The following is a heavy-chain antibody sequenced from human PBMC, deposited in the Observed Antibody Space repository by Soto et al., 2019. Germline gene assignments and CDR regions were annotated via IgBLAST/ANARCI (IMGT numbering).Heavy chain of an antibody. J-gene: IGHJ2*01. D-gene: IGHD5-18*01. Sequence: EVQLVESGGGLVKPGGSLRLSCADSGFTFSSYTMNWVRQAAGKGLEWVSSISRSSSYIQYADSMKGRFTTSRDNAKNSLYLQMNSLIAEDTAVYYCARVDTLGYWYFDLWGRGTLVTVSS. CDR3: ARVDTLGYWYFDL. V-gene: IGHV3-21*01. CDR1: GFTFSSYT. CDR2: ISRSSSYI.